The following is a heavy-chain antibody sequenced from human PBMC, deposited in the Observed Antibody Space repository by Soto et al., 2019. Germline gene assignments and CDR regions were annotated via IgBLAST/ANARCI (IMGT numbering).Heavy chain of an antibody. V-gene: IGHV3-7*05. D-gene: IGHD3-10*01. Sequence: GGSLRLSCAASGFTFSSYWMSWVRQAPGKGREWVANIKQDGSEKYYVDSVKGRFTISRDNAKNSLYLQMNSLRAEDTAVYYCARTQYYYGSGNRFDPWGQGTLVTVSS. CDR2: IKQDGSEK. CDR1: GFTFSSYW. J-gene: IGHJ5*02. CDR3: ARTQYYYGSGNRFDP.